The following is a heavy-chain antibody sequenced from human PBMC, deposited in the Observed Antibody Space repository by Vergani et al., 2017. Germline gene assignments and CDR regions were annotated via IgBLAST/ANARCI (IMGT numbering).Heavy chain of an antibody. V-gene: IGHV4-4*01. CDR3: ARHSIAWDAFDI. CDR1: GGSISSSNW. D-gene: IGHD2/OR15-2a*01. CDR2: IYHSGST. Sequence: QVQLQESGPGLVKPPGTLSLTCAVSGGSISSSNWWSWVRQPPGKGLEWIGEIYHSGSTNYNPSLKSRVTISVDKSKNTLYLQMNNLRTEDTAVFFCARHSIAWDAFDIWGQGTMVTVSS. J-gene: IGHJ3*02.